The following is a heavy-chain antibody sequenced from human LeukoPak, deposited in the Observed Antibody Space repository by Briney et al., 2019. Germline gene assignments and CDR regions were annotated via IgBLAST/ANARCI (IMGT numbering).Heavy chain of an antibody. Sequence: TSETLSLTCAVYGGSFSGYYWSWIRQPPGKGLEWIGEIHHSGSTNYNPSLKSRVTISVDTSKIQFSLKVTSVTAADTAVYYCARGLRGQYDSSGYWTYYYYGMDVWGQGTTVTVSS. V-gene: IGHV4-34*01. J-gene: IGHJ6*02. CDR3: ARGLRGQYDSSGYWTYYYYGMDV. CDR1: GGSFSGYY. D-gene: IGHD3-22*01. CDR2: IHHSGST.